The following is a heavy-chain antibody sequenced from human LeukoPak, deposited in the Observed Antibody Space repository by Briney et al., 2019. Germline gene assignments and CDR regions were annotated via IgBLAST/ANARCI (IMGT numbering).Heavy chain of an antibody. J-gene: IGHJ6*04. Sequence: SETLSLTCAVYGGSFSGYYWGWIRQPPGKGLEWIGEINHSGSTNYNPSLKSRVTISVDTSKNQFSLKLSSVTAADTAVYYCARIQWFGESYYYYGMDVWGKGTTVTVSS. CDR3: ARIQWFGESYYYYGMDV. CDR1: GGSFSGYY. D-gene: IGHD3-10*01. CDR2: INHSGST. V-gene: IGHV4-34*01.